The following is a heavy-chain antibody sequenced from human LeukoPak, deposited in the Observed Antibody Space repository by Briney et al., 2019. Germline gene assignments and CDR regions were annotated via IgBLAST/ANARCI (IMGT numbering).Heavy chain of an antibody. CDR2: ISGSGGST. J-gene: IGHJ6*02. CDR3: AKGSMVRGVMTTYYYYYYGMDV. Sequence: GGSLRLSCAASGFTFSSYAMSWVRQAPGKGLEWVSAISGSGGSTHYADSVKGRFTISRDNSKNTLYLQMNSLRAEDTAVYYCAKGSMVRGVMTTYYYYYYGMDVWGQGTTVTVSS. D-gene: IGHD3-10*01. V-gene: IGHV3-23*01. CDR1: GFTFSSYA.